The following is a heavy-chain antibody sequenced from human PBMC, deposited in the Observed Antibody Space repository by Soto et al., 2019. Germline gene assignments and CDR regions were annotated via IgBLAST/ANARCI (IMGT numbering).Heavy chain of an antibody. V-gene: IGHV4-34*01. D-gene: IGHD2-15*01. CDR1: PEFIRAYY. J-gene: IGHJ4*02. CDR3: ARSPSVVTTNDY. Sequence: PSESLSLNFAVYPEFIRAYYLTYIRQPPGKGLEWIGEINHSGSTNYNPSLKSRVTISVDTSKNQFSLKLSSVTAADTAVYYCARSPSVVTTNDYWGQGTLVTVS. CDR2: INHSGST.